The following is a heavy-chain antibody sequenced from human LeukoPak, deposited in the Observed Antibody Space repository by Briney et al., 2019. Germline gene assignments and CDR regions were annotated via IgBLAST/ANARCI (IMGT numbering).Heavy chain of an antibody. CDR2: INAGNGNT. CDR1: GYTFTSYA. V-gene: IGHV1-3*01. Sequence: GASVKVSCKASGYTFTSYAMHWVRQAPGQRLEWMGWINAGNGNTKYSQKFQGRVTITRDTSASTAYMELSSLRSEDTAVYYCARDYYGSGSYQDYWGQGTLVSVSS. J-gene: IGHJ4*02. CDR3: ARDYYGSGSYQDY. D-gene: IGHD3-10*01.